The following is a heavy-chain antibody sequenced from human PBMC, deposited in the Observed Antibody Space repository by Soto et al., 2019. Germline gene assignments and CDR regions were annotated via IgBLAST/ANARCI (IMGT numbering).Heavy chain of an antibody. J-gene: IGHJ5*02. V-gene: IGHV3-9*01. D-gene: IGHD2-2*01. CDR3: AKGQRYCTSASCYFLPRVDDP. Sequence: EVQLVESGGGLVQPGRSLRLSCAASGFSFDDYAMHWVRQGPGKGLEWVSGINSKSASVGYADSVQGRFIISRDNAQTSLYLQMNSLRPEDTAWYYCAKGQRYCTSASCYFLPRVDDPWGRGTLVTVSS. CDR1: GFSFDDYA. CDR2: INSKSASV.